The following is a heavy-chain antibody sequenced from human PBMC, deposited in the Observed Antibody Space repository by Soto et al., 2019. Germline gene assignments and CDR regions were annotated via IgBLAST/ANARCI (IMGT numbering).Heavy chain of an antibody. J-gene: IGHJ6*02. CDR2: IYHSGST. CDR1: GASISVINW. V-gene: IGHV4-4*02. Sequence: PAETLSLTCAVSGASISVINWWYWVRQPPGKGLEWIGEIYHSGSTHYNPSLKSRVTISVDKSKNQFSLNLSSVTAADTAVYYCARELDGIDVWGQGTTVTVS. CDR3: ARELDGIDV.